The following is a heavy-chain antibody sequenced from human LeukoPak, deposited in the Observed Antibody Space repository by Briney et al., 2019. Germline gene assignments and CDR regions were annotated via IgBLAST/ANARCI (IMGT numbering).Heavy chain of an antibody. CDR2: IYYNGDT. D-gene: IGHD3-16*01. V-gene: IGHV4-34*01. CDR3: ARWGEVYWYFDL. CDR1: GGSFSGYY. Sequence: SETLSLTCAVYGGSFSGYYWSWIRQPPGKGLEWIGSIYYNGDTYYNPSLKSRVIISADTSKNQFSLKLTSVTAADTAAYYCARWGEVYWYFDLWGRGTLVTVSS. J-gene: IGHJ2*01.